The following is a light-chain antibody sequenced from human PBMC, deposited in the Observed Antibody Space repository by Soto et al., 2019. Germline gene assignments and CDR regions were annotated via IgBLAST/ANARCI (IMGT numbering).Light chain of an antibody. Sequence: EIVLAQSPGIVSLSPGERATLSCRASQTISGTSLAWYQQKPGQAPRLLIYGASSRATGIPDRFTGSGSATDFTLTISRLEPEDSAVYHCLQHGSAPYTFGQGTRLEIK. J-gene: IGKJ2*01. V-gene: IGKV3-20*01. CDR2: GAS. CDR3: LQHGSAPYT. CDR1: QTISGTS.